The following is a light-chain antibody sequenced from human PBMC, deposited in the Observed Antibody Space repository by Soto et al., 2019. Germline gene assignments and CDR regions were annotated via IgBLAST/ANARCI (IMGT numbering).Light chain of an antibody. V-gene: IGKV1-5*03. CDR3: LQYQCYLP. Sequence: DIQMTQSPSTLSASVGDRVSITCRASQSISRHLAWYQQKPGKAPNLLIYQASNLETGVPSRFTGSVSGTDFTLIISSLQPDVLATYYFLQYQCYLPFGQGTKVEVK. CDR1: QSISRH. J-gene: IGKJ1*01. CDR2: QAS.